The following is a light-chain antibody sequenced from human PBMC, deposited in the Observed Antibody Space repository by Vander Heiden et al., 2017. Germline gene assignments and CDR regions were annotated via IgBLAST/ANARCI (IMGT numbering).Light chain of an antibody. J-gene: IGLJ2*01. V-gene: IGLV1-44*01. CDR1: SSNIGSNS. CDR2: NYY. CDR3: AAWDDSLNGVI. Sequence: QSVLPQPPSVSGTPGQRVTISFSGSSSNIGSNSVNWYQLLPRTAPKLLIYNYYERPSGVPDRFSGSESGTSASLAIHGLQSEDEADYFCAAWDDSLNGVIFGGGTKLTVL.